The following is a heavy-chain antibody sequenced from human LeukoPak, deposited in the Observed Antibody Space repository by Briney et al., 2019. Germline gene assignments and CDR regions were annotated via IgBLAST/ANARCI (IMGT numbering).Heavy chain of an antibody. CDR2: INSDGSST. Sequence: PGGSLRLSCAASGFTFSSYWMHWVRQAPGKGLVWVSRINSDGSSTSYADSVNGRFTTSRDNAKNSLYLQMNSLRVEDTAVYYCARDPPGNYFDGTGYYSWGQGTLVTVSS. CDR3: ARDPPGNYFDGTGYYS. J-gene: IGHJ5*02. D-gene: IGHD3-22*01. V-gene: IGHV3-74*01. CDR1: GFTFSSYW.